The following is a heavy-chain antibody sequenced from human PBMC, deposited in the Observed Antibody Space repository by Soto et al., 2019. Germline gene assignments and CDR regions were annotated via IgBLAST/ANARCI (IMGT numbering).Heavy chain of an antibody. CDR1: GFTFSSYA. CDR3: AKGVPGIAVAGTGYFQH. V-gene: IGHV3-23*01. Sequence: GGSLRLSCAASGFTFSSYAMSWVRQAPGKGLELVSGISGSGDSTYYADSVKGRFTISRDNSKNTLYLQMNSLRAEDTAVYYCAKGVPGIAVAGTGYFQHWGQGTLVTVPS. CDR2: ISGSGDST. J-gene: IGHJ1*01. D-gene: IGHD6-19*01.